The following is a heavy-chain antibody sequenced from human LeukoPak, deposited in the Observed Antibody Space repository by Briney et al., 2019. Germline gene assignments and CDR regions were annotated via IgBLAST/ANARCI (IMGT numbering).Heavy chain of an antibody. D-gene: IGHD2-15*01. J-gene: IGHJ5*02. V-gene: IGHV3-21*01. CDR2: ISSSSSYI. CDR3: ARLVAATPSWFDP. Sequence: PGGSLRLSYAASGFTFSSYSMNWVRQAPGKGLEWVSSISSSSSYIYYADSVKGRFTISRDNAKNSLYPQMNSLRAEDTAVYYCARLVAATPSWFDPWGQGTLVTVSS. CDR1: GFTFSSYS.